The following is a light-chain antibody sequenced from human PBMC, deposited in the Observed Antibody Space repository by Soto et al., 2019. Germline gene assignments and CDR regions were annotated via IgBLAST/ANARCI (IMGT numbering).Light chain of an antibody. CDR3: GTWDSSLSAGV. J-gene: IGLJ1*01. Sequence: QSVLPQPPSVSAAPGQKVTISCSGGSSNIGNNFVSWYQQLPGTAPKHLIYQNNKRPSGIPDRFSGSKSGTSATLAITGLQTGDEADYYCGTWDSSLSAGVFGTGTKVTVL. CDR1: SSNIGNNF. V-gene: IGLV1-51*02. CDR2: QNN.